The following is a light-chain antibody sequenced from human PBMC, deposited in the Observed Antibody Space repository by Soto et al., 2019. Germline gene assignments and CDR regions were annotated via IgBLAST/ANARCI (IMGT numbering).Light chain of an antibody. Sequence: QSVLTQPPSASGTPGQGVTISCSGSTSNIGSNYVYWYQQLPGTAPKLLIYRNNQRPSGVPDRFSGSKSGTSASLAISGLRSDDEADYFCATWGDGLNGFYVFGTGTKVTVL. J-gene: IGLJ1*01. CDR2: RNN. V-gene: IGLV1-47*01. CDR3: ATWGDGLNGFYV. CDR1: TSNIGSNY.